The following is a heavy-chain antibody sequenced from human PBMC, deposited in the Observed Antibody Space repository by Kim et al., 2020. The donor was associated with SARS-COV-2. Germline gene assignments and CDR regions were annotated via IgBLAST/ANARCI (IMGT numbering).Heavy chain of an antibody. CDR3: ARVAGLVDYDFWSGYYPDY. Sequence: SRVTISVDTSKNQFSLKLSSVTAADTAVYYCARVAGLVDYDFWSGYYPDYWGQGTLVTVSS. J-gene: IGHJ4*02. V-gene: IGHV4-30-2*05. D-gene: IGHD3-3*01.